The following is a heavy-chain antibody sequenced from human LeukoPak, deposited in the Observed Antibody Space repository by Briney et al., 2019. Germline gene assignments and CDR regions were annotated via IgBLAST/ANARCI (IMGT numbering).Heavy chain of an antibody. V-gene: IGHV3-73*01. J-gene: IGHJ6*02. CDR3: AKDKGPRRWFEELLSFYYYYGMDV. CDR2: IRSKANSYAT. Sequence: GGSLRLSCAASGFTFSGSAMHWVRQASGKGLEWVGRIRSKANSYATAYAASVKGRFTISRDDSKNTAYLQMNSLKTEDTAVYYCAKDKGPRRWFEELLSFYYYYGMDVWGQGTTVTVSS. CDR1: GFTFSGSA. D-gene: IGHD3-10*01.